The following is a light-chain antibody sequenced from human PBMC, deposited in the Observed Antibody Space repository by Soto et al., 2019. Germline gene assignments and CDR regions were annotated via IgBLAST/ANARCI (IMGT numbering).Light chain of an antibody. CDR3: MQSIELPLT. J-gene: IGKJ2*01. CDR1: QSLVHTDGETC. CDR2: GVS. V-gene: IGKV2D-29*01. Sequence: DVVMTQTPLSLSVTPGQPASISCKSTQSLVHTDGETCLYWSLQRSGQPPQLLIYGVSNRFAGVTDRFTGSGSGTDFTLTISRVEAEDVGVYYCMQSIELPLTFGQGTRLEIK.